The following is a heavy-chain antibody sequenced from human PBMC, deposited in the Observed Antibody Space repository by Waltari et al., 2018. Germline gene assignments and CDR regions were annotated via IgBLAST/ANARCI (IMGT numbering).Heavy chain of an antibody. CDR2: IYHSGST. D-gene: IGHD3-10*01. V-gene: IGHV4-38-2*01. J-gene: IGHJ4*02. CDR3: ARGGDGSGSYWGYYFDY. CDR1: GYSISSGYY. Sequence: QVQLQESGPGLVKPSETLSLTCAVSGYSISSGYYWGWIRQPPGKGLEWIGSIYHSGSTYYNPSLKSRVTISVDTSKNQFSLKLSSVTAADTAVYYCARGGDGSGSYWGYYFDYWGQGTLVTVSS.